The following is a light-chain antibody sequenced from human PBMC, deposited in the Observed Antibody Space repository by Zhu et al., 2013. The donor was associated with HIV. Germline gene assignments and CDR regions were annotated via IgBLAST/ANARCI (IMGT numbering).Light chain of an antibody. CDR2: MAS. CDR1: QSIGDW. V-gene: IGKV1-5*03. J-gene: IGKJ1*01. Sequence: IQMTQSPSTLSASVGDRVTITCRASQSIGDWVAWYQLKPGQAPKLLIYMASTLGSGVPSRFSGTGSGTEFTLTISSLQPDDFATYYCQQYNSYSPWTFGQGTKVAIK. CDR3: QQYNSYSPWT.